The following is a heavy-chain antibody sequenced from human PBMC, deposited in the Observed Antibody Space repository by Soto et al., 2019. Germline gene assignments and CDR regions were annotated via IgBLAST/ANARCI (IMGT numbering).Heavy chain of an antibody. J-gene: IGHJ4*02. CDR3: ARDKWPSYYDILTGPDY. D-gene: IGHD3-9*01. V-gene: IGHV3-74*01. CDR2: INSDGSST. Sequence: GGSLRLSCAASGFTFSSYWMHWVRQAPGKGLVWVSRINSDGSSTSYADSVKGRFTISRDNAKNTLYLQMNSLRAEDTAVYYCARDKWPSYYDILTGPDYWGQGTLVTVSS. CDR1: GFTFSSYW.